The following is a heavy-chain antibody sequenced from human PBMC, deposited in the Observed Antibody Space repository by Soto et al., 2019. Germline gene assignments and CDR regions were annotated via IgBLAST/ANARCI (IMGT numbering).Heavy chain of an antibody. V-gene: IGHV4-34*01. Sequence: PSETLSLTCAVYGGSFSGYYWSWIRQPPGKGLEWIGEINHSGSTNYNPSLKSRVTISVDTSKNQFSLKLSSVTAADTAVYYCASGCSGGSCVKDYQHWGQGTLVTVSS. J-gene: IGHJ1*01. CDR2: INHSGST. CDR1: GGSFSGYY. D-gene: IGHD2-15*01. CDR3: ASGCSGGSCVKDYQH.